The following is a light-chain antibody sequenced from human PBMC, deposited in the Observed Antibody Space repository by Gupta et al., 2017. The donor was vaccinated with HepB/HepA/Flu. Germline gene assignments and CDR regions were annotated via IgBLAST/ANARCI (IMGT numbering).Light chain of an antibody. CDR1: QDVNTY. Sequence: AIRLTQSPPSFSASTGDTVTITCRASQDVNTYLAWYQQKPGKAPKLLIYGTASLKSGVPSRFSGSGSGTDFTLTISRLQSEDFATYYCQQYNDYPLTFGEGTTVEI. CDR2: GTA. J-gene: IGKJ4*02. V-gene: IGKV1-8*01. CDR3: QQYNDYPLT.